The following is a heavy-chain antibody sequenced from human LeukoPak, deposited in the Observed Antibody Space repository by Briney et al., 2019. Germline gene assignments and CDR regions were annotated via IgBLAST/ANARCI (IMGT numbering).Heavy chain of an antibody. D-gene: IGHD1-7*01. CDR3: ARPGTYWNYDY. J-gene: IGHJ4*02. CDR1: GFRYNTYW. CDR2: INEDGSET. Sequence: GGSLRLSCAASGFRYNTYWMSWVRQAPGKGLEWVASINEDGSETHYADSAKGRFAVSRDNSRNSLCLQMNSLRAEDMAVYYCARPGTYWNYDYWGQGTLVTLSS. V-gene: IGHV3-7*01.